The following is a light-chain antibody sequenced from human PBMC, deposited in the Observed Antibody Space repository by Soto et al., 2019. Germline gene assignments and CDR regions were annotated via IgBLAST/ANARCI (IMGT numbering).Light chain of an antibody. V-gene: IGKV3-20*01. Sequence: EIVLTQSPGTLSLSPGERATLSCRASQSVSSSYLAWYQQKPGQAPRILTYGASSRTTGFPDRFRGSGSGTDFTLTISRLEPEDFAVYYCQEYVTSPRMFGQGTKVDLK. CDR1: QSVSSSY. CDR2: GAS. CDR3: QEYVTSPRM. J-gene: IGKJ1*01.